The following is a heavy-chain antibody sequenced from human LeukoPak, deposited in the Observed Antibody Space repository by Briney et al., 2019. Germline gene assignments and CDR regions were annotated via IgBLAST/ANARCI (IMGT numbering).Heavy chain of an antibody. J-gene: IGHJ4*02. D-gene: IGHD3-10*01. CDR3: ARGVLGLLWFGELPDY. V-gene: IGHV1-69*05. Sequence: ASVKVSCKASGGTFSSYAISWMRQAPGQGLEWMGGIIPIFGTANYAQKFQGRVTITRDTSASTAYMELSSLRSEDTAVYYCARGVLGLLWFGELPDYWGQGTLVTVSS. CDR1: GGTFSSYA. CDR2: IIPIFGTA.